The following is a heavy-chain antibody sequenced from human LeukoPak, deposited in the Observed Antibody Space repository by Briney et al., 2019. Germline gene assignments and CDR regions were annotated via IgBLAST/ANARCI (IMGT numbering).Heavy chain of an antibody. CDR1: GGSVSSGGFY. Sequence: SETLSLTCSVSGGSVSSGGFYWTWIRQPAGKGLEWIGRIYTSGSTNYNPSLKSRVTMSVDTSKNQFSLKLSSVTAADTAVYYCAAGRGYYGYWGQGTLVTVSS. CDR3: AAGRGYYGY. J-gene: IGHJ4*02. V-gene: IGHV4-61*02. D-gene: IGHD3-22*01. CDR2: IYTSGST.